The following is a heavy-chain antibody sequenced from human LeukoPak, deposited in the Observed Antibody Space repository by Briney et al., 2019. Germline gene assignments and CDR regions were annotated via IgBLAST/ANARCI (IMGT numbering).Heavy chain of an antibody. D-gene: IGHD6-13*01. V-gene: IGHV1-2*02. CDR1: GYTFTGYY. J-gene: IGHJ4*02. CDR3: ARDGGSSWLDY. CDR2: INPNSGGI. Sequence: ASVKVSCKASGYTFTGYYMHWVRQAPGQGLEWMGWINPNSGGINYAQKFQGRVTMTRDTSISTAYMELSRLRSDDTAVYYCARDGGSSWLDYWGQGTLVTVSS.